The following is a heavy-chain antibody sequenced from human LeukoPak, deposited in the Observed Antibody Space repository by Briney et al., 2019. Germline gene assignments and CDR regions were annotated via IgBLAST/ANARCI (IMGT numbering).Heavy chain of an antibody. D-gene: IGHD2-2*01. CDR3: AREGYCSSTSCPIYYMDV. J-gene: IGHJ6*03. CDR2: INPNSGDT. Sequence: ASVKVSCKASGYTFTGYYMHWVRQAPGQGLEWMGWINPNSGDTNYARKFQGRVTMTRDTSISTAYMELSRLRSDDTALYYCAREGYCSSTSCPIYYMDVWGKGTTVTVSS. V-gene: IGHV1-2*02. CDR1: GYTFTGYY.